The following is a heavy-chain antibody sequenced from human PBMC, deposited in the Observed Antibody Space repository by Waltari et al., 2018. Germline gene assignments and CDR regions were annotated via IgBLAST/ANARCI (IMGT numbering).Heavy chain of an antibody. CDR3: ARHTSWSFDY. CDR1: GFTFSTYW. V-gene: IGHV3-7*01. CDR2: INEDERTK. Sequence: EVQLVESGGGLVQPGESLRLSCAASGFTFSTYWMNWVRQVPGKGLEWVANINEDERTKHYVDSVKGRFTISRDNTKNSLYLQMNNLRAEDTAVYYCARHTSWSFDYWGQGSLVTVSS. D-gene: IGHD2-2*01. J-gene: IGHJ4*02.